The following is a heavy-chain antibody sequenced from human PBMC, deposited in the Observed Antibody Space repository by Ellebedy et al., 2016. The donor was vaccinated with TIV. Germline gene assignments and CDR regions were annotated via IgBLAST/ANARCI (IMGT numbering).Heavy chain of an antibody. CDR3: ARPDLDY. CDR1: GFTFSDYY. CDR2: IYSGGGT. J-gene: IGHJ4*02. V-gene: IGHV3-53*01. Sequence: GGSLRLSCAASGFTFSDYYMSWVRQAPGKGLEWVSVIYSGGGTYYADSVKGRFTLSRDNSKNTLYLQMNSLRAEDTAMYYCARPDLDYWGQGTLVSVSS.